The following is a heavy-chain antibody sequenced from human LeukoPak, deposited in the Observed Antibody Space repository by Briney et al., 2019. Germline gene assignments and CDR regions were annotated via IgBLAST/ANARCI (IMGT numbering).Heavy chain of an antibody. V-gene: IGHV3-23*01. Sequence: GGSLRLSCAASGFTFSSHTMSWVRQAPGKGLEWVSTIGGRGGSIYYADAVKGRFTISRDNSKNTLSLQMNSLKAEDTAIYYCARDAGGAGASTFDYWGQGTLVTVSS. D-gene: IGHD3-10*01. CDR1: GFTFSSHT. CDR3: ARDAGGAGASTFDY. CDR2: IGGRGGSI. J-gene: IGHJ4*02.